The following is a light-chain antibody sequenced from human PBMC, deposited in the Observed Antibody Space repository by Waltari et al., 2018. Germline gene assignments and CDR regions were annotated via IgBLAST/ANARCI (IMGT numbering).Light chain of an antibody. V-gene: IGKV1-39*01. CDR2: AAS. J-gene: IGKJ1*01. CDR1: QSISSY. Sequence: DIQMTQSPSSLSASVGHRVTITCRASQSISSYLNWYQQKPGKAPKLLIYAASSLQSGVPSRFSGSGSGTDFTLTISSLQPEDFATYYCQQYYSYPRTFGQGTKVEIK. CDR3: QQYYSYPRT.